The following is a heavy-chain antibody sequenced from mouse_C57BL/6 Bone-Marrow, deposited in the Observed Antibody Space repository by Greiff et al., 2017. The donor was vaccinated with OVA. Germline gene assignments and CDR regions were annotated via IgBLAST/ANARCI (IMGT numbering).Heavy chain of an antibody. D-gene: IGHD2-3*01. J-gene: IGHJ3*01. CDR3: ASDDGYYTWFAY. Sequence: EVKLQESGPELVKPGASVKISCKASGYTFTDYYMNWVKQSHGKSLELIGDINPNNGGTSYNQKFKGKATLTVDKSSSTAYMELRSLTSEDSAVDYCASDDGYYTWFAYWGQGTLVTVSA. CDR2: INPNNGGT. CDR1: GYTFTDYY. V-gene: IGHV1-26*01.